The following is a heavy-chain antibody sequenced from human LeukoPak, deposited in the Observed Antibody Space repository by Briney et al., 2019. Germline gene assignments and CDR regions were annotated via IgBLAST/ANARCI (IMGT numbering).Heavy chain of an antibody. V-gene: IGHV4-59*01. J-gene: IGHJ5*02. Sequence: SETLSLTCTVSGGSISSYYWTWIRQPPGKGLEWIGYIYYSGSTKYNPSLKSRVTISVDTSKNHFSLKLNSVTAADTAVYYCARAYSSSWYWFDPWGQGTLVTVSS. CDR2: IYYSGST. D-gene: IGHD6-13*01. CDR1: GGSISSYY. CDR3: ARAYSSSWYWFDP.